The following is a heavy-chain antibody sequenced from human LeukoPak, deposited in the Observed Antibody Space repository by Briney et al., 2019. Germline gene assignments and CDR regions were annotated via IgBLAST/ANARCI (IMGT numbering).Heavy chain of an antibody. CDR1: GFTFSSYG. D-gene: IGHD1-26*01. Sequence: GGSLRLSCATSGFTFSSYGMSWVRQAPGKGLEWVSAISGSGGSTYYADSVKGRFTISRDNSKNTLYLQMNSLRAEDTAVYYCAKDPYSGSYFDYWGQGTLVTVSS. CDR3: AKDPYSGSYFDY. CDR2: ISGSGGST. J-gene: IGHJ4*02. V-gene: IGHV3-23*01.